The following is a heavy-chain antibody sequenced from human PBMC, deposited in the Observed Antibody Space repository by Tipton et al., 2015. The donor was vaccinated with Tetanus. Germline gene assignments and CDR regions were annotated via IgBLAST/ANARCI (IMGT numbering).Heavy chain of an antibody. CDR3: ARTGWFGHMPAFDS. CDR1: GASISGYY. CDR2: IHYTGST. Sequence: TLSLTCSVSGASISGYYWNWIRQPPGKGLEWIGYIHYTGSTNYSPSLKSRVTLSSDTSKAQFSLKLISVTPADTAIYYCARTGWFGHMPAFDSWGLGTLVTVSS. V-gene: IGHV4-59*01. J-gene: IGHJ4*02. D-gene: IGHD3-10*01.